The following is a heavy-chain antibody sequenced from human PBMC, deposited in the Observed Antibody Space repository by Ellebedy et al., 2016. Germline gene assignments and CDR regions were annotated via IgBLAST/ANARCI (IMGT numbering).Heavy chain of an antibody. Sequence: GESLKISCAASGFTFSSYWMSWVRQAPGKGLEWVANIKQDGSEKYYVDSVKGRFTISRDNAKNSLYLQMDSLRVEDTAVYYCVRSGGSSWADYWGQGTPVTVSS. D-gene: IGHD6-13*01. CDR2: IKQDGSEK. CDR1: GFTFSSYW. V-gene: IGHV3-7*03. CDR3: VRSGGSSWADY. J-gene: IGHJ4*02.